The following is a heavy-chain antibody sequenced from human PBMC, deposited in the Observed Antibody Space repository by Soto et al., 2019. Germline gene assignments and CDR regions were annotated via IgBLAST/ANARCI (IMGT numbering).Heavy chain of an antibody. V-gene: IGHV3-30*18. CDR1: GFTFSSYG. CDR3: AKASRKLAALGYADY. J-gene: IGHJ4*02. D-gene: IGHD2-8*01. Sequence: GGSLRLSCAASGFTFSSYGMHWVRQAPGKGLEWVAVISYDGSNKYYADSVKGRFTISRDNSKNTLYLQMNSLRAEDTAVYYCAKASRKLAALGYADYWGQGTLVTVSS. CDR2: ISYDGSNK.